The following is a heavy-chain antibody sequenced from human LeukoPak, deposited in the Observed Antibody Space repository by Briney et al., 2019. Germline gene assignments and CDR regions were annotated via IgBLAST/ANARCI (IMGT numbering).Heavy chain of an antibody. Sequence: SVQVSCKGSGGSFSSYAISWVRQAPGQGLEWMGGIIPIFGTANYARKFQGRVTITTDESTSTAYMELSSLRSEDTAVYYCARGGSAEQLVHGEYYYYYMDVWGKGTTVTVSS. CDR3: ARGGSAEQLVHGEYYYYYMDV. J-gene: IGHJ6*03. CDR2: IIPIFGTA. D-gene: IGHD6-13*01. CDR1: GGSFSSYA. V-gene: IGHV1-69*05.